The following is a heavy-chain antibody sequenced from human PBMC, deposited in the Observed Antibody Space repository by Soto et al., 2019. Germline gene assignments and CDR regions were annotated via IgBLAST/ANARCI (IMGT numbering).Heavy chain of an antibody. J-gene: IGHJ4*02. CDR1: GFTFSGSA. CDR2: IRSKANSYAT. Sequence: EVQLVESGGGLVQPGGSLKLSCAASGFTFSGSAMHWVRQASGKGLEWVGRIRSKANSYATAYAASVKGRFTISRDDSKNTAYLQMNSLKTEDTAVYYCTRLYETTVTTFFDYWGQGTLVTVYS. CDR3: TRLYETTVTTFFDY. V-gene: IGHV3-73*01. D-gene: IGHD4-17*01.